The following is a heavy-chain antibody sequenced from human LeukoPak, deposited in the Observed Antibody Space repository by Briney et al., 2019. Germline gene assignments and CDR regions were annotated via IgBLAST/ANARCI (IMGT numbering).Heavy chain of an antibody. V-gene: IGHV4-59*01. CDR2: IYYSGST. CDR1: GGSISSYY. CDR3: ARGVVIAPQTFDY. D-gene: IGHD2-21*01. Sequence: SETLSLTCTVSGGSISSYYWSWIRQPPGKGLEWIGYIYYSGSTNYNPSLKNRVIISVDTSKNQFSLKLSSVTAADTAVYYCARGVVIAPQTFDYWGQGTLVTVSS. J-gene: IGHJ4*02.